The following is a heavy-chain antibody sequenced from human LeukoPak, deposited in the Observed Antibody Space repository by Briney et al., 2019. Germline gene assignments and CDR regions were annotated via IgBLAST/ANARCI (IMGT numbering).Heavy chain of an antibody. V-gene: IGHV4-34*01. CDR1: GGSFSGYY. J-gene: IGHJ4*02. D-gene: IGHD3-22*01. Sequence: SETLSLTCAVCGGSFSGYYWSWIRQPPGKGLEWIGEINHSGSTNYNPSLKSRVTISVDTSKNQFSLKLSSVTAADTAVYYCARGITMIVVPYEVYYFDYWGQGTLVTVSS. CDR3: ARGITMIVVPYEVYYFDY. CDR2: INHSGST.